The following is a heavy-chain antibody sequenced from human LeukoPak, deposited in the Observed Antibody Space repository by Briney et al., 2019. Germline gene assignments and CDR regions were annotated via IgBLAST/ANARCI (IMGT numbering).Heavy chain of an antibody. CDR1: GYTFTSYY. CDR2: INPSGGST. J-gene: IGHJ4*02. D-gene: IGHD6-19*01. Sequence: ASVKVSCKASGYTFTSYYMHWVRQAPGQGLEWMGIINPSGGSTSYAQKFQGRVTVTRDTSTSTVYMELSSLRSEDTAVYYCARGVAVAGTEIGVTIIVDYWGQGTLVTVSS. V-gene: IGHV1-46*01. CDR3: ARGVAVAGTEIGVTIIVDY.